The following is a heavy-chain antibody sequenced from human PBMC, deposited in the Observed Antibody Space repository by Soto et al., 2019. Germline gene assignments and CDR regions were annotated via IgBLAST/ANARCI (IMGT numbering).Heavy chain of an antibody. CDR2: ISYDGSNK. Sequence: QVQLVESGGGVVQPGRSLRLSCAASGFTFSSYGMHWVRQAPGKGLEWVAVISYDGSNKYYADSVKGRFTISRDNSKSTLYLQMNSLRAEDTAVYYCAKPTYYYDSSGYYYTLYYFDYWGQGTLVTVSS. D-gene: IGHD3-22*01. CDR1: GFTFSSYG. V-gene: IGHV3-30*18. J-gene: IGHJ4*02. CDR3: AKPTYYYDSSGYYYTLYYFDY.